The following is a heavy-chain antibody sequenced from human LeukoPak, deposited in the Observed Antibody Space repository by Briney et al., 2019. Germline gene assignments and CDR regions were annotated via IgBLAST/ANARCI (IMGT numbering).Heavy chain of an antibody. CDR2: VNNDGSST. CDR1: GYTFSSYG. Sequence: QPGGSLRLSCAASGYTFSSYGMHWVRHAPGKGRVWVSRVNNDGSSTSYADSVKGRFTISRDNTKNTLYLQMNSLRAEDTAVYYCARDLNDLLQNYRSTWYPADYWGQGTLVTVSS. D-gene: IGHD6-13*01. J-gene: IGHJ4*02. V-gene: IGHV3-74*01. CDR3: ARDLNDLLQNYRSTWYPADY.